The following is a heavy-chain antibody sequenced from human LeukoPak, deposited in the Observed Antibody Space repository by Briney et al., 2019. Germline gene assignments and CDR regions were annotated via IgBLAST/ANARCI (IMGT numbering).Heavy chain of an antibody. CDR3: ASQLRFLEWSDWGSFDY. J-gene: IGHJ4*02. Sequence: GGSLRLSCAASGFTFSSYSMNWVRQAPGKGLEWVSSISSSSSYIYYADSVKGRFTISRDNAKNSLYLQMNSLRAGDTAVYYCASQLRFLEWSDWGSFDYWGQGTLVTVSS. CDR2: ISSSSSYI. V-gene: IGHV3-21*01. D-gene: IGHD3-3*01. CDR1: GFTFSSYS.